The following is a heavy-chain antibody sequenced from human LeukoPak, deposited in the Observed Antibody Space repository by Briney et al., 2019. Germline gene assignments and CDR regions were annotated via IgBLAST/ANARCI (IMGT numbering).Heavy chain of an antibody. CDR1: GGSISGSY. CDR3: ARGSGAATNEALDY. J-gene: IGHJ4*02. V-gene: IGHV4-4*07. CDR2: IYSNEIT. Sequence: PSETLSLTCTVSGGSISGSYWTWVRQPAGKGLEWIRRIYSNEITNYNPSLKSRVTMSVDTSKNQFSLKLTSVTAADTAVYYCARGSGAATNEALDYWGQGTLVTVSS. D-gene: IGHD1-26*01.